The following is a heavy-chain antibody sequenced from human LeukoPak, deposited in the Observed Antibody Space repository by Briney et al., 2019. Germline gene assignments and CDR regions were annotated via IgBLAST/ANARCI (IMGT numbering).Heavy chain of an antibody. Sequence: ASVKVSCKASGYTFTSYDINWVRQATGQGLEWMGWMNPNSGNTGYAQKFQGRVTITRNTSISTAYMELSSLRSEDTAVYYCARDERTAAAGTEGYFDYWGQGTLVTVSS. CDR1: GYTFTSYD. CDR3: ARDERTAAAGTEGYFDY. CDR2: MNPNSGNT. J-gene: IGHJ4*02. D-gene: IGHD6-13*01. V-gene: IGHV1-8*03.